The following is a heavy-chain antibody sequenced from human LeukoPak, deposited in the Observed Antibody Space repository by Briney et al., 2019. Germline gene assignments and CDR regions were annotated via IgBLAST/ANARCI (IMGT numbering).Heavy chain of an antibody. Sequence: PSETLSLTCAVSGGPISSSNWWSWVRQPPGKGLEWIGEIYHSGSANYNPSLKSRVTISVDKSKNQFSLRLSSVTAADTAVYYCASAGHDGIGYKVCWGQRTLVTVSS. D-gene: IGHD3-22*01. CDR1: GGPISSSNW. V-gene: IGHV4-4*02. J-gene: IGHJ4*02. CDR3: ASAGHDGIGYKVC. CDR2: IYHSGSA.